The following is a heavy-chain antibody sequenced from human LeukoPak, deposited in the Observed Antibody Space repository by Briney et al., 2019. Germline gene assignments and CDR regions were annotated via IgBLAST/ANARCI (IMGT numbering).Heavy chain of an antibody. J-gene: IGHJ4*02. CDR3: ARDASTRSFDY. CDR2: ISSSSSYI. CDR1: GFTFISYS. Sequence: GGSLRLSCAASGFTFISYSMNWVRQAPGKGLEWVSSISSSSSYIYYADSVKGRFTISRDNAKNSLYLQMNSLRAEDTAVYYCARDASTRSFDYWGQGTLVTVSS. V-gene: IGHV3-21*01.